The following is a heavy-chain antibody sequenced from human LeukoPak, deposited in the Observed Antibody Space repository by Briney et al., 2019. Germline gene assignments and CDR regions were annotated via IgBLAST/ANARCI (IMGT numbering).Heavy chain of an antibody. Sequence: SGTLSLTCAVSGDSISSENWWTWVRQTPGKRLEWIGSTYHSGSTNYNPSLKSRVTISVDTSKNQFSLKLSSVTAADTAVYYCARAFYPGYYSYMAVWGKGTTVTVSS. CDR3: ARAFYPGYYSYMAV. V-gene: IGHV4-4*02. J-gene: IGHJ6*03. CDR2: TYHSGST. CDR1: GDSISSENW. D-gene: IGHD3-3*02.